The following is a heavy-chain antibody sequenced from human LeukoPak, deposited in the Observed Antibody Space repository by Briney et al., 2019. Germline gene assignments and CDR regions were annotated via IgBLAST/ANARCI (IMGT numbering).Heavy chain of an antibody. V-gene: IGHV3-53*01. D-gene: IGHD2-2*01. J-gene: IGHJ5*02. CDR3: ARGVRDIVVVPAAQRFDP. Sequence: PGGSLRLSCAASGFTVSSNYMSWVRQAPGKGLEWVSVIYSGGSTYYADSVKGRFTISRDNSKNTLYLQMNSLRAEDTAVYYCARGVRDIVVVPAAQRFDPWGQGTLVTVSS. CDR2: IYSGGST. CDR1: GFTVSSNY.